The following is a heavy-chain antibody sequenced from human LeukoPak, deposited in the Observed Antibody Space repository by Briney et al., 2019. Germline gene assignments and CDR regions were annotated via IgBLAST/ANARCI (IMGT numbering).Heavy chain of an antibody. V-gene: IGHV4-34*01. J-gene: IGHJ1*01. CDR2: INHSGST. CDR1: GGSFSGYY. Sequence: SETLSLTCAVYGGSFSGYYWSWIRQPPGKGLEWIGEINHSGSTNYNPSLKSRVTISVDTSKNQFSLKLSSVTAADTAVYYCARTLEEYYYDSSGSAYFQHWGQGTLVTVSS. D-gene: IGHD3-22*01. CDR3: ARTLEEYYYDSSGSAYFQH.